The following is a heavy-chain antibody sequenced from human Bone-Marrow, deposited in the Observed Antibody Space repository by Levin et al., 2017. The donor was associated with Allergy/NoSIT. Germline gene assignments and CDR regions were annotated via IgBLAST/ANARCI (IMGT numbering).Heavy chain of an antibody. CDR2: VYAGGST. Sequence: PGGSLRLSCVASDFSVSDNYMSWVRQAPGKGLEWVSVVYAGGSTYYADSVKGRFTISRDNSKNTVYFQMNSLRAEDTAVYYCTRAWRLDVWGKGTTVTVSS. J-gene: IGHJ6*04. V-gene: IGHV3-53*01. CDR1: DFSVSDNY. CDR3: TRAWRLDV. D-gene: IGHD3-3*01.